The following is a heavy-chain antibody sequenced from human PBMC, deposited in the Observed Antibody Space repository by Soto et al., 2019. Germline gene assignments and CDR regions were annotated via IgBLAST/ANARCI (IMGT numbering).Heavy chain of an antibody. J-gene: IGHJ6*02. CDR2: IKSKTDGGTT. CDR3: TTDYRTIAEAVSYYYGMDV. V-gene: IGHV3-15*01. Sequence: PGGSLRLSCAASGFTFSNAWMSWVRQAPGKGLEWVGRIKSKTDGGTTDYAAPVKGRFTISRDDSKNTLYLQMNSLKTEDTAVYYCTTDYRTIAEAVSYYYGMDVWGQGTRVTVSS. D-gene: IGHD6-13*01. CDR1: GFTFSNAW.